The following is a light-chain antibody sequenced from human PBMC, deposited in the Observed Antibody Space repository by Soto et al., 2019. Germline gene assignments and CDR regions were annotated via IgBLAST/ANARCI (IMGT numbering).Light chain of an antibody. CDR2: GAS. V-gene: IGKV3-11*01. Sequence: EIVLTQSPATLSLSPGARAALSCRASQSVSYSLSWYQQKPGQAPRLLIYGASSRATGVPARFSGSGSGTDFTLTISSLEPEDFAVYYCQQHITWPLTFGGGTKVEIK. CDR3: QQHITWPLT. CDR1: QSVSYS. J-gene: IGKJ4*01.